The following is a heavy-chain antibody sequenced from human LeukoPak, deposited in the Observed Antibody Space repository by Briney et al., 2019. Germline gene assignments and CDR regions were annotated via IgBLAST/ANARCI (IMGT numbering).Heavy chain of an antibody. CDR3: AREGRYFDWLLSHPFDY. CDR1: GFTFSSYW. Sequence: GGSQRLSCAASGFTFSSYWMSWVRQAPEKGLEWVANIKQDGSEKYYVDSVKGRFTISRDNAKNSLYLQMNSLRAEDTAVYYCAREGRYFDWLLSHPFDYCGQGTLVTVSS. CDR2: IKQDGSEK. D-gene: IGHD3-9*01. V-gene: IGHV3-7*01. J-gene: IGHJ4*02.